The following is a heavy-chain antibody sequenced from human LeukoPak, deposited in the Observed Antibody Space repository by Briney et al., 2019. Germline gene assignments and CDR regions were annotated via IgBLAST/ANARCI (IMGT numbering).Heavy chain of an antibody. CDR3: ARERIAMAATKSSYYYYGTDV. CDR1: GGSISSYY. V-gene: IGHV4-59*01. Sequence: NPSETLSLTCTVSGGSISSYYWSWIRQPPGNGLEWIGYIYYSGSTNYNPSLKSRVTISVDTSKNQFSLKLSSVTAADTAVYYCARERIAMAATKSSYYYYGTDVWGQGTTVTVSS. D-gene: IGHD6-19*01. CDR2: IYYSGST. J-gene: IGHJ6*02.